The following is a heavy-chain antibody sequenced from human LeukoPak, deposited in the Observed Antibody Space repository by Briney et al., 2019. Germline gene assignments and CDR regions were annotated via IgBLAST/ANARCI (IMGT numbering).Heavy chain of an antibody. J-gene: IGHJ4*02. CDR3: ARGVPFDY. Sequence: SETLSLTCAVYGGSFRGYYWSWIRQPPGKGLEWIGEINHSGSTNYDPSLKSRVTISVDTSKNQFSLKLSSVTAADTAVYYCARGVPFDYWGQGTLVTVSS. CDR2: INHSGST. V-gene: IGHV4-34*01. D-gene: IGHD6-6*01. CDR1: GGSFRGYY.